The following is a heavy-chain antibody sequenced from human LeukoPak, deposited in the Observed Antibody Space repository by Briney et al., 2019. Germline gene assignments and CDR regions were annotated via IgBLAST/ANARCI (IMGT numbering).Heavy chain of an antibody. CDR1: GGSFSGYY. V-gene: IGHV4-34*01. Sequence: SETLSLTCAVYGGSFSGYYWSWIRQPPGKGLEWIGEINHSGSTNYNPSLKSRVTISVDTSKNQFSLKLSSVTAADTAVYYCARGLWFGEFQLWGQGTLVTVSS. D-gene: IGHD3-10*01. CDR2: INHSGST. J-gene: IGHJ4*02. CDR3: ARGLWFGEFQL.